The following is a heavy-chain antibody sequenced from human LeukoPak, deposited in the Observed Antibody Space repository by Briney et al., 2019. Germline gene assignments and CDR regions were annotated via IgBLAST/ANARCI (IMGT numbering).Heavy chain of an antibody. D-gene: IGHD6-13*01. V-gene: IGHV4-34*01. CDR3: ARLRIAARPNYYYMDV. CDR2: INHSGST. J-gene: IGHJ6*03. Sequence: SETLSLTCAVYGGSFSGYYWSWIRQPPGKGLEWVGEINHSGSTNYNPSLKSRVTISVDTSKNQFSLKLSSVTAADTAVYYCARLRIAARPNYYYMDVWGKGTTVTVSS. CDR1: GGSFSGYY.